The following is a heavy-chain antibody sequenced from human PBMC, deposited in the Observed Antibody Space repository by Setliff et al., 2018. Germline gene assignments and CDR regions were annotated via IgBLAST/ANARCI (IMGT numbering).Heavy chain of an antibody. J-gene: IGHJ3*01. Sequence: PSETLSLTCTVSGDSISSGDYFWSWIRQPPGKGLEWIAYIYHSGSAYYNPSLKSRVTMSVDTSKNQFSLHPTSVTAADTAVYYCAREVGTSTSSDAFDVWGQGMMVTVSS. CDR3: AREVGTSTSSDAFDV. V-gene: IGHV4-30-4*08. CDR2: IYHSGSA. D-gene: IGHD1-26*01. CDR1: GDSISSGDYF.